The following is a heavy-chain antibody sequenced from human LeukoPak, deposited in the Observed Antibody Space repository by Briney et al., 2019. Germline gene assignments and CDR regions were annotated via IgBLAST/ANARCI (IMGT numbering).Heavy chain of an antibody. D-gene: IGHD2-2*02. CDR2: IYPGDSDT. Sequence: GESLKISCKGSGYSFTSYWIGWVRQMPGKGLEWMGIIYPGDSDTTYSPSFQGQVTISADKSISTAYLQWSSLKASDTAMYYYATQEVLYHLAYWGQGTLVTVSS. CDR1: GYSFTSYW. J-gene: IGHJ4*02. V-gene: IGHV5-51*01. CDR3: ATQEVLYHLAY.